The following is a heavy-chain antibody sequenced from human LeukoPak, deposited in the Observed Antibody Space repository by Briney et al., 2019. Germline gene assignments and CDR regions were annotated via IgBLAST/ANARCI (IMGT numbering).Heavy chain of an antibody. J-gene: IGHJ4*02. V-gene: IGHV4-59*02. D-gene: IGHD1-14*01. CDR1: GGSVSDYY. Sequence: SETLSLTCTISGGSVSDYYWSWIRQSPGKGLEWIGYIYHTGSTSYSPSLKSRVTISADTSQNQFSLKLSSVTAADTAVYYCAVIEPIKGGFDYWGQGTLVTVSS. CDR3: AVIEPIKGGFDY. CDR2: IYHTGST.